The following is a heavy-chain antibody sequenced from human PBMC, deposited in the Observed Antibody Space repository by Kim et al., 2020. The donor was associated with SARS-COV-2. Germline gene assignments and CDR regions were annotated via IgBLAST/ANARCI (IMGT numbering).Heavy chain of an antibody. D-gene: IGHD3-10*01. Sequence: ASVKVSCKASGYTFTSYGISWVRQAPGQGLEWMGWISAYNGNTNYAQKLQGRVTMTTDTSTSTAYMELRSLRSDDTAVYYCARDPGGRYYGSGSYYMRATDYWGQGTLVTVSS. CDR2: ISAYNGNT. CDR3: ARDPGGRYYGSGSYYMRATDY. V-gene: IGHV1-18*04. CDR1: GYTFTSYG. J-gene: IGHJ4*02.